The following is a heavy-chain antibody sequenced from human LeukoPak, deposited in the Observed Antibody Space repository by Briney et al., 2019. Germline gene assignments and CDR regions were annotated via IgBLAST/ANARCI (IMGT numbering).Heavy chain of an antibody. Sequence: PSETLSLTCAVSSGYISAYYWNWIRQPPGKGLEWIGYIFTGSTTYNPSLKSRVTISVDTSKNQFSLKLSSVTAADTAVYYCARRLRTYFDYWGQGSLVTVSS. V-gene: IGHV4-4*09. CDR1: SGYISAYY. CDR2: IFTGST. CDR3: ARRLRTYFDY. J-gene: IGHJ4*02.